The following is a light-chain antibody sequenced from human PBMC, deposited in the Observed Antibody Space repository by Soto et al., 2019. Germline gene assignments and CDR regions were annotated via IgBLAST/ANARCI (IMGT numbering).Light chain of an antibody. CDR1: SSNIGSNS. J-gene: IGLJ2*01. CDR3: AAWDDSLNGVV. Sequence: QSVLTQPPSASGTPGQRVTISCSGSSSNIGSNSVNWYQQLPGTAPKLLIYSYYQRPSGVPDRFSGSKSGTSASLAISGLQSEDEAVYYCAAWDDSLNGVVFGGGTKLTVL. V-gene: IGLV1-44*01. CDR2: SYY.